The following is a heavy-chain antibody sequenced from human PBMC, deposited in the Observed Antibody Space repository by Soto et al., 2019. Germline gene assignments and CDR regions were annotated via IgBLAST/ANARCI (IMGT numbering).Heavy chain of an antibody. Sequence: GGSLRLSCAASGFTFSSYGMHWVRQAPGKGLEWVAVISCDGSNKYYADSVKGRFTISRDNSKNTLYLQMNSLRAEDTAVYYCAKDLNPWSRYYYGMDVWGQGTTVTVSS. CDR3: AKDLNPWSRYYYGMDV. D-gene: IGHD2-15*01. CDR2: ISCDGSNK. CDR1: GFTFSSYG. V-gene: IGHV3-30*18. J-gene: IGHJ6*02.